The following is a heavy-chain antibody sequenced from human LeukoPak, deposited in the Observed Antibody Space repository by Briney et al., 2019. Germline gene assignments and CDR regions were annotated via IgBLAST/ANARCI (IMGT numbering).Heavy chain of an antibody. CDR2: IYHSGST. D-gene: IGHD1-26*01. Sequence: SETLSLTCTVSGYSISSGYYWGWIRQPPGKGLEWIGSIYHSGSTYYNPSLKSRVTISVDTSKNQFSLKLSSVTAADTAVYYCARGSGSYALWYFDLWGRGTLVTVSS. CDR3: ARGSGSYALWYFDL. CDR1: GYSISSGYY. V-gene: IGHV4-38-2*02. J-gene: IGHJ2*01.